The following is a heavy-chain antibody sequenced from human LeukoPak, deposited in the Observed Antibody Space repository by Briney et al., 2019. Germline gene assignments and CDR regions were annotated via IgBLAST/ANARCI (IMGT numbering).Heavy chain of an antibody. J-gene: IGHJ4*02. Sequence: GGSLRLSCAASGFTFSSYWMHWVRQAPGKGLVWVSRINSDGSSTSYADSVKGRFTISRDNAKNTLYLQMNSLRAEDTAVYYCAGGVGATLFDYWGQGTLVTVSS. CDR1: GFTFSSYW. CDR3: AGGVGATLFDY. D-gene: IGHD1-26*01. V-gene: IGHV3-74*01. CDR2: INSDGSST.